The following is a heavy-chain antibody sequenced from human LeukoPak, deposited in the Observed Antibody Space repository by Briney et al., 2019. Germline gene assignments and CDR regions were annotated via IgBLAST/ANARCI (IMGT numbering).Heavy chain of an antibody. D-gene: IGHD1-26*01. Sequence: PGGSLRLSCAASRFNFRSFGFHWVRQAPGKGLEWLAIVSFERNDKYYADSVKGRFTISGDESKNTLYLQMTSLRSEDTAVYYCARDPLRRGTSYLDNWGQGTLVTVAS. CDR2: VSFERNDK. CDR3: ARDPLRRGTSYLDN. CDR1: RFNFRSFG. J-gene: IGHJ4*02. V-gene: IGHV3-30*03.